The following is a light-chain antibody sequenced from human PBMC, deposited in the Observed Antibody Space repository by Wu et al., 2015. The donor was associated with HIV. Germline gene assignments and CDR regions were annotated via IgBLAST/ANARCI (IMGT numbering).Light chain of an antibody. V-gene: IGKV3-15*01. J-gene: IGKJ1*01. CDR1: QSVSNK. CDR2: TAS. CDR3: QQYNKWPRS. Sequence: EIVLTQSPGTLSVSPGARATLSCRASQSVSNKLAWYQQKPGQAPRLLIYTASTRATGIPARFSGSGSGAEFTLTISSLQSEDFAVYYCQQYNKWPRSFGQGTKVEVK.